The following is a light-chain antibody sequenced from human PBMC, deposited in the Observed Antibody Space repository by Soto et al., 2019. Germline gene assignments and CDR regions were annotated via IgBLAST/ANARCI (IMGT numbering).Light chain of an antibody. Sequence: ASQLTQSPSFLSASVEDRDTNTCRASQGISSALAWYQQKPGKAPKLLIYDASSLESGVPSRFSGSGSGTDFTLTISSLQHEDFATYYCQQFNSYPLTFGGGTKVDIK. CDR2: DAS. CDR1: QGISSA. CDR3: QQFNSYPLT. J-gene: IGKJ4*01. V-gene: IGKV1-13*02.